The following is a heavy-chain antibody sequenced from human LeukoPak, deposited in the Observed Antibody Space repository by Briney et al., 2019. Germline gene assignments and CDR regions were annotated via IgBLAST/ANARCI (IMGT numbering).Heavy chain of an antibody. D-gene: IGHD5-18*01. J-gene: IGHJ6*02. Sequence: SVKVSCKTSGGTFSSSAITWVRQAPGQGLEWMGRMIPVLNITTYAQKFQGRVTITADTSTSTVYMELSSLRSEETDVYYCAKDQGLTAPPPYGLDVWGQGTTVIVTS. V-gene: IGHV1-69*04. CDR2: MIPVLNIT. CDR3: AKDQGLTAPPPYGLDV. CDR1: GGTFSSSA.